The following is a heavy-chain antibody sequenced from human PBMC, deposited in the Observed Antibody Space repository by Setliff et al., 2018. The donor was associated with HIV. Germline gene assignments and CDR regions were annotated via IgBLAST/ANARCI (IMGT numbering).Heavy chain of an antibody. D-gene: IGHD5-12*01. J-gene: IGHJ3*01. CDR1: GGTFGNFA. Sequence: SVKVSCKASGGTFGNFAISWVRQAPGQRLEWLGKIIPMLGLADYAPKFQGRVTISADESTNTVYMALSRLTSDDLAVYYCARGEMATMESDDAFDLWGQGTMVTVSS. V-gene: IGHV1-69*04. CDR2: IIPMLGLA. CDR3: ARGEMATMESDDAFDL.